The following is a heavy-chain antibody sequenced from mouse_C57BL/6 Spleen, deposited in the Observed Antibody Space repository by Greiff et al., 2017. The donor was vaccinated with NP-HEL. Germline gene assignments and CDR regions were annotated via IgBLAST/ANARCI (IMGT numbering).Heavy chain of an antibody. CDR3: ARSAIYYDHGGTFAY. J-gene: IGHJ3*01. V-gene: IGHV1-52*01. Sequence: QVQLQQPGAELVRPGSSVKLSCKASGYTFTSYWMHWVKQRPIQGLEWIGNIDPSDSETHYNQKFKDKATLTVDQSSSTAYMQLSSLTSEDSAVYYCARSAIYYDHGGTFAYWGQGTLVTVSA. CDR2: IDPSDSET. D-gene: IGHD2-4*01. CDR1: GYTFTSYW.